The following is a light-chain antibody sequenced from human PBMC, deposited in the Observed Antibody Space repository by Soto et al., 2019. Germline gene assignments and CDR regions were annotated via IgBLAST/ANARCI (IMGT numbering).Light chain of an antibody. CDR3: QQYNNWPPWT. CDR1: QSVTRN. CDR2: GAS. V-gene: IGKV3-15*01. J-gene: IGKJ1*01. Sequence: ETVLTQPPATLSLSPGDRATLSCRASQSVTRNLAWYQQKPGQAPRLLIYGASTRATGIPARFSGSGSGTDFTLTISGLQSEDFAVYYCQQYNNWPPWTVGQGTKVDIK.